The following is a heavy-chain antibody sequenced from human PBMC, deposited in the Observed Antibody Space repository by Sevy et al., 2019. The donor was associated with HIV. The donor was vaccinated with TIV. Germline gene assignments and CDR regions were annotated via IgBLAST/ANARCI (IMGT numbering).Heavy chain of an antibody. CDR2: IKSKTEGATR. D-gene: IGHD3-22*01. V-gene: IGHV3-15*01. CDR3: TTERHYFDRNTGYPEIVPIAY. J-gene: IGHJ4*02. Sequence: GGSLRLSCAASGFTFSNAWMSWVRQAPGKGLEWVGRIKSKTEGATRDFAAPVKGRLLISRDDSRNTVYLQMNSLKTEDTAVYYCTTERHYFDRNTGYPEIVPIAYWGQGRLVTVSS. CDR1: GFTFSNAW.